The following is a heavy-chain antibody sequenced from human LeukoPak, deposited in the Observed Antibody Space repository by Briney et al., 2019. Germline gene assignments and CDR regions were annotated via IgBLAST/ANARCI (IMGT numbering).Heavy chain of an antibody. Sequence: PGGSLRLSCAASGFTFCSYWMHWVRQAPGKGLVWVSRINSDGSSTSYADSVKGRFTISRDNAKNTLYLQMNSLRAEDTAVYYCASEKYDFWSGYPDYWGQGTLVTVSS. V-gene: IGHV3-74*01. CDR3: ASEKYDFWSGYPDY. D-gene: IGHD3-3*01. CDR2: INSDGSST. J-gene: IGHJ4*02. CDR1: GFTFCSYW.